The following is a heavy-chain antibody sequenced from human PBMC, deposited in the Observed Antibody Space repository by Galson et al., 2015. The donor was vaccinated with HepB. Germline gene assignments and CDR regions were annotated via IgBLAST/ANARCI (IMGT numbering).Heavy chain of an antibody. CDR3: AREGYGDYVGRAPRYYYYGMDV. CDR1: GYTFTSYG. V-gene: IGHV1-18*04. CDR2: ISAYNGNT. Sequence: SVKVSCKASGYTFTSYGISWVRQAPGQGLEWMGWISAYNGNTNYAQKLQGRVTMTTDTSTSTAYMELRSLRSDDTAVYYCAREGYGDYVGRAPRYYYYGMDVWGQGTTVTVSS. J-gene: IGHJ6*02. D-gene: IGHD4-17*01.